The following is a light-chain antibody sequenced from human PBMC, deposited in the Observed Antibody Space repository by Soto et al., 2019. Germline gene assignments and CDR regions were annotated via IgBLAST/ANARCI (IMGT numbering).Light chain of an antibody. V-gene: IGKV1-39*01. CDR3: QQNYDSPGT. Sequence: DIQMTQSPSSLSTSVGDRVTITCRASQRISSYLNWYQQKPGKAPKLLIYAASSLQSGLPSKFSGTGSGTEFTLTISRLEPEDFAVYYCQQNYDSPGTFGQGTKVDIK. J-gene: IGKJ1*01. CDR2: AAS. CDR1: QRISSY.